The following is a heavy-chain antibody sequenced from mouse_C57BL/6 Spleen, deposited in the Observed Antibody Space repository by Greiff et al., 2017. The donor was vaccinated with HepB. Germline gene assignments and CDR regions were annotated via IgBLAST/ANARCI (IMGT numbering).Heavy chain of an antibody. V-gene: IGHV1-59*01. CDR2: IDPSDSYT. CDR3: ARSLLPYYAMDY. Sequence: QVQLQQPGAELVRPGTSVKLSCKASGYTFTSYWMHWVKQRPGQGLEWIGVIDPSDSYTNYNQKFKGKATLTVDTSSSTAYMQLSSLTSEDSAVYYCARSLLPYYAMDYRGQGTSVTVSS. D-gene: IGHD2-1*01. CDR1: GYTFTSYW. J-gene: IGHJ4*01.